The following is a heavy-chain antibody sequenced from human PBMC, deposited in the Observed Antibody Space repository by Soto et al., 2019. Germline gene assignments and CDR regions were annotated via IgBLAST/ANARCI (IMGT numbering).Heavy chain of an antibody. Sequence: QVQLQESGPGLVKPSQTLSLTCTVSGGSISSGGYYWSWIRQHPGKGLEWIGYIYYSGSTYYNPSLKSRVTISGDTSKNQFSLKLSSVTAADTAVYYCASTYCGGDCSYPEYSYYFDYWGQGTLVTVSS. CDR1: GGSISSGGYY. CDR2: IYYSGST. J-gene: IGHJ4*02. V-gene: IGHV4-31*03. CDR3: ASTYCGGDCSYPEYSYYFDY. D-gene: IGHD2-21*01.